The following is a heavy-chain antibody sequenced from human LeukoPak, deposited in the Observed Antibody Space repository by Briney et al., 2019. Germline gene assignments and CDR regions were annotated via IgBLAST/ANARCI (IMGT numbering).Heavy chain of an antibody. Sequence: ASVKVSCKASGYTFTGYYMHWARQAPGQGLEWMGWINPNSGGTNYAQKFQGRVTTTRDTSISTAYMELSRLRSDDTAVYYCAREGDPYIVVVPAATGYWGQGTLVTVSS. J-gene: IGHJ4*02. D-gene: IGHD2-2*01. CDR3: AREGDPYIVVVPAATGY. V-gene: IGHV1-2*02. CDR1: GYTFTGYY. CDR2: INPNSGGT.